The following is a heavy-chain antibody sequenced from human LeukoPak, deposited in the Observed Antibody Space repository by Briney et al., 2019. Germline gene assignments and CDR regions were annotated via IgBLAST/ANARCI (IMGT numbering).Heavy chain of an antibody. J-gene: IGHJ3*02. D-gene: IGHD6-6*01. Sequence: GGSLRLSCAASGFTFSSYAMHWVRQAPGKGLEWVAVISYDGSNKYYADSVKGRFTISRDNSKNTLYLQMNSLRAEDTAVYYCAKDTAARRNDAFDIWGQGTMVTVSS. V-gene: IGHV3-30*04. CDR2: ISYDGSNK. CDR1: GFTFSSYA. CDR3: AKDTAARRNDAFDI.